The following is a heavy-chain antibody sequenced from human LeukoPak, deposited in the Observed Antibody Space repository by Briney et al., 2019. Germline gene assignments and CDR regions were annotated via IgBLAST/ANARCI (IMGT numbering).Heavy chain of an antibody. Sequence: GSLRLSCTASGFTFSDYYMSWIRQPPGKGLEWIGSIYHSGSTYYNPSLKSRVTISVDTSKNQFSLKLSSVTAADTAVYYCARGTNGDWGQGTLVTVSS. CDR1: GFTFSDYY. D-gene: IGHD4-17*01. CDR3: ARGTNGD. V-gene: IGHV4-38-2*02. J-gene: IGHJ4*02. CDR2: IYHSGST.